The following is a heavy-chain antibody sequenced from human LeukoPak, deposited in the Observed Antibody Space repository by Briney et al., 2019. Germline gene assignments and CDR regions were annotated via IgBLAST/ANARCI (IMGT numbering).Heavy chain of an antibody. V-gene: IGHV3-48*02. CDR3: ARDRDSSFDY. CDR1: GFTFSSYS. CDR2: IAGSTI. D-gene: IGHD6-6*01. Sequence: GASLRLSCAASGFTFSSYSMNWVRQAPGKGVQWVSYIAGSTIYYADSVKGRFTISRDNARNSLYLQMNSLRDDDTAVYYCARDRDSSFDYWGQGTLVTVSS. J-gene: IGHJ4*02.